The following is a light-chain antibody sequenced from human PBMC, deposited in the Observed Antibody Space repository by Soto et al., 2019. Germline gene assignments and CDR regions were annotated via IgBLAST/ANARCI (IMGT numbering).Light chain of an antibody. CDR2: DVS. Sequence: QSALTQPASVSGSPGQSITISCTGTSSDVGGYNYVSWYQQHPGQAPKLMISDVSNRPSGVAHRYSGSKSGTTAYLTISGLQAEDEADYYCIAYTTGTTWVFAAGSKLAVL. CDR3: IAYTTGTTWV. J-gene: IGLJ3*02. CDR1: SSDVGGYNY. V-gene: IGLV2-14*01.